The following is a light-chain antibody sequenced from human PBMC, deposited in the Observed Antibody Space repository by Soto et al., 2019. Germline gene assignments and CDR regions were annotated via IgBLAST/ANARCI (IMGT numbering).Light chain of an antibody. Sequence: DIQITQSPSTLSASVGDRGTITCRASQSVGYWLAWYQQKPGKAPTFLVYDASNLHSGVPARFSGSGSGTEFTLTISSLQSEDFAVYYCQQYNNWPWTFGQGTKVDIK. V-gene: IGKV1-5*01. CDR2: DAS. CDR1: QSVGYW. CDR3: QQYNNWPWT. J-gene: IGKJ1*01.